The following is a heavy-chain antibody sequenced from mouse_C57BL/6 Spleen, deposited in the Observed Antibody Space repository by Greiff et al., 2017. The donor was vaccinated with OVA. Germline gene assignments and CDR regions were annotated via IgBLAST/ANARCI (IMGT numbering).Heavy chain of an antibody. CDR3: ARYGNYGAMDY. CDR2: INPYDGET. D-gene: IGHD2-1*01. Sequence: EVQLQQSGPELVKPGDSVQISCKASGYSFTGYFMNWVMQSHGKSLEWIGRINPYDGETFYNQKFKGKATLTVDKSSSTAHMELRSLTSEDSAVYYCARYGNYGAMDYWGQGTSVTVSS. CDR1: GYSFTGYF. J-gene: IGHJ4*01. V-gene: IGHV1-20*01.